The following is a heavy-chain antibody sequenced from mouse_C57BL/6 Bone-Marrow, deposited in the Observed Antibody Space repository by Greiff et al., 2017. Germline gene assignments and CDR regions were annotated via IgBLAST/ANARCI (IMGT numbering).Heavy chain of an antibody. D-gene: IGHD2-2*01. V-gene: IGHV1-19*01. J-gene: IGHJ2*01. CDR3: ARSYGYAYYFDY. CDR2: INPYNGGT. Sequence: LVKPGASVKMSCKASGYTFTDYYMNWVKQSHGKSHEWIGVINPYNGGTSYNQKFKGKATLTVDKSSSTAYMELNSLTSEDSAVYYCARSYGYAYYFDYWGQGTTLTVSS. CDR1: GYTFTDYY.